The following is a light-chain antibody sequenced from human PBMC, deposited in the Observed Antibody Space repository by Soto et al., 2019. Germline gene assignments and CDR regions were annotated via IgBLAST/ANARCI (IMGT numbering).Light chain of an antibody. Sequence: SYELSQPPSVSVAPGQTARITCGGDNIGSKSVHWYQQKPGQAPVLVVYDDTDRPSGIPERFSGSNSGHTATLTISRVEAGDEADYSCQVWDSSSDRVLQVVFGGGTKVTVL. CDR2: DDT. J-gene: IGLJ3*02. V-gene: IGLV3-21*02. CDR1: NIGSKS. CDR3: QVWDSSSDRVLQVV.